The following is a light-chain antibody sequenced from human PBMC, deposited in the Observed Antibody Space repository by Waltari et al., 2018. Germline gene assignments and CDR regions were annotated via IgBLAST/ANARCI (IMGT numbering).Light chain of an antibody. CDR3: QQYYSTPYT. CDR2: WAS. Sequence: DFVMTQSPHSLAVSLGERATINCKSSQSILYRSNNQNYLAWYQQKPGQPPKLLIYWASVRESGVPGRFSGSGSGTDFTLTISSLQAEDVAVYYCQQYYSTPYTFGQGTKLEIK. CDR1: QSILYRSNNQNY. J-gene: IGKJ2*01. V-gene: IGKV4-1*01.